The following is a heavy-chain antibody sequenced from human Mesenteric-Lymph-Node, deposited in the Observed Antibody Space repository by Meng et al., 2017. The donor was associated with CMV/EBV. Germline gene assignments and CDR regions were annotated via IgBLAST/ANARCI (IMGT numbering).Heavy chain of an antibody. Sequence: WVRQAPGKGLEWIGSIYYSGSTYYNPSLKSRVTISIDTSKNHFSLKLSSVTAADTAMYYCAREVQPGAFDIWGQGTMVTVSS. CDR3: AREVQPGAFDI. V-gene: IGHV4-39*07. CDR2: IYYSGST. D-gene: IGHD5-18*01. J-gene: IGHJ3*02.